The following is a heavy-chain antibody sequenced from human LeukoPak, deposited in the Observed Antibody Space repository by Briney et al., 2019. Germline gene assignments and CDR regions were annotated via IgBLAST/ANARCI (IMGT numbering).Heavy chain of an antibody. V-gene: IGHV4-34*09. J-gene: IGHJ4*02. CDR3: ARAELGLSY. CDR1: GGSFSGYY. CDR2: INHSGST. D-gene: IGHD1-7*01. Sequence: SETLSLTCAVYGGSFSGYYWSWIRQPPGKGLEWIGEINHSGSTYYNPSLKSRVTISVDTSKNQFSLKLSSVTAADTAVYYCARAELGLSYWGQGTLVTVSS.